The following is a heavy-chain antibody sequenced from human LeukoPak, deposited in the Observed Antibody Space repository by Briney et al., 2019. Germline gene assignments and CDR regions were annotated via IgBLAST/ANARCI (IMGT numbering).Heavy chain of an antibody. CDR1: GGSISSSSHY. V-gene: IGHV4-39*07. CDR2: MYYRGST. CDR3: AIFEAAAGLNWFDP. J-gene: IGHJ5*02. Sequence: SETLSLTCTVSGGSISSSSHYWGWIRQPPGKGLEWIGSMYYRGSTYHNPSLKSRVTISVDKSKNQFSLKLSSVTAADTAVYYCAIFEAAAGLNWFDPWGQGTLVTVSS. D-gene: IGHD6-13*01.